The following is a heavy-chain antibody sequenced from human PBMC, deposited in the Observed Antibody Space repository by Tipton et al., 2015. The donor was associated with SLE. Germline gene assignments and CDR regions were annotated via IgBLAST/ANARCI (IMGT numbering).Heavy chain of an antibody. CDR1: GGSISSYY. J-gene: IGHJ5*02. CDR3: ARRYEFSRFDP. Sequence: LRLSCTVSGGSISSYYWSWIRQPAGKGLEWIGYIYTSGSTNYNPSLKSRVTISVDTSKNQFSLTLISVTAADTAVYYCARRYEFSRFDPWGQGTLVTVSS. CDR2: IYTSGST. D-gene: IGHD1-14*01. V-gene: IGHV4-4*08.